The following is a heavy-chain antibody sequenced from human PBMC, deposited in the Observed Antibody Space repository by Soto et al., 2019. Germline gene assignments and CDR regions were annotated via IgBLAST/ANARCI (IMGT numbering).Heavy chain of an antibody. V-gene: IGHV1-18*01. J-gene: IGHJ6*03. CDR3: ARAGGCSGYSCYSGVYYYHYTDV. D-gene: IGHD2-15*01. Sequence: QVQLVQSGAEVKKPGASVKVSCKASGYTFTSYGISWVRQAPGQGLEGMGWISAYNRNTNYAQKLQGRLTFTTDTSTRTAYMELRSLRSADTAVYYCARAGGCSGYSCYSGVYYYHYTDVWGKGTTVSVSS. CDR2: ISAYNRNT. CDR1: GYTFTSYG.